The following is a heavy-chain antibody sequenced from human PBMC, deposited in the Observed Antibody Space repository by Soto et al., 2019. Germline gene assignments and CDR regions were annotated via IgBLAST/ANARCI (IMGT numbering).Heavy chain of an antibody. V-gene: IGHV3-30*18. CDR3: AKDRYSSSFYYYGMDV. CDR2: ISYDGSNK. D-gene: IGHD6-6*01. Sequence: QVQLVESGGGVAQPGRSLRLSCAASGFTFSSYGMHWVRQAPGKGLEWVAVISYDGSNKYYADSVKGRFTISRDNSKNTLYLQMNSLRAEDTAVYYCAKDRYSSSFYYYGMDVWGQGTTVTVSS. CDR1: GFTFSSYG. J-gene: IGHJ6*02.